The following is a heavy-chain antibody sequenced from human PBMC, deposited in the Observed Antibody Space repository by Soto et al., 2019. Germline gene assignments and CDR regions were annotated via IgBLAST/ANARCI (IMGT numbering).Heavy chain of an antibody. J-gene: IGHJ5*02. CDR3: AKDSGYNYGYFRWFDP. CDR2: IFYSGST. D-gene: IGHD5-18*01. CDR1: GSSISNYY. V-gene: IGHV4-59*01. Sequence: SETLSLTCTVSGSSISNYYWSWIRQPPGRGLEWIGHIFYSGSTNYNPALKSRVTISVDTSKSQFSLKLSSVTAADTAVYYCAKDSGYNYGYFRWFDPWGQGTLVTVSS.